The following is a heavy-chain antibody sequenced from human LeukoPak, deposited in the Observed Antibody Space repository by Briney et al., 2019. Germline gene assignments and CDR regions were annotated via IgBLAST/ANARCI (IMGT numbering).Heavy chain of an antibody. J-gene: IGHJ3*02. CDR2: INSDGGST. CDR1: GVTFSSYC. V-gene: IGHV3-74*01. CDR3: ARGFRDLPDI. Sequence: PGGSLRLSCEASGVTFSSYCMHWVRQAPGKGLVWVSRINSDGGSTNYADSVKGRFTISRDNAKNTLYLQMNSLRDEDTAVYYCARGFRDLPDIWGQGTMVTVSS.